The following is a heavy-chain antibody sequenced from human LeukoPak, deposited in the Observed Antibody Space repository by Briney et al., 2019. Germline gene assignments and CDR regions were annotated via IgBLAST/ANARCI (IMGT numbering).Heavy chain of an antibody. Sequence: SETLSLTCTVSGGSISSYYWSWIRQPPGKGLEWIGYIYYSGSTNYNPSLKSRVTISVDTSKNQFSLKLSSVTAADTAVYYCTRWELLSGCFDYWGQGTLVTASS. CDR3: TRWELLSGCFDY. V-gene: IGHV4-59*01. CDR2: IYYSGST. D-gene: IGHD1-26*01. CDR1: GGSISSYY. J-gene: IGHJ4*02.